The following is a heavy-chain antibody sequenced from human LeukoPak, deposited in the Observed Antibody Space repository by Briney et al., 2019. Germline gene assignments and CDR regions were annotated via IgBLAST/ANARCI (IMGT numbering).Heavy chain of an antibody. V-gene: IGHV3-43*02. CDR3: ARESDCSGWFEF. D-gene: IGHD2-15*01. J-gene: IGHJ5*01. CDR2: ISGDGGST. CDR1: GFSFADYA. Sequence: GGSLRLSCAAPGFSFADYAIHWVRQAPGKGLEWVSLISGDGGSTFYADSVKGRFTISRDNSKNSLYLQMSSLRSEDTALYYCARESDCSGWFEFWGQGTLVTVSS.